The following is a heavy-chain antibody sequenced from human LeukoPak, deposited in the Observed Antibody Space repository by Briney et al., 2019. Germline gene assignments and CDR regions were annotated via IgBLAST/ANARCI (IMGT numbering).Heavy chain of an antibody. CDR2: ISSSGSTI. CDR1: GFTFSSYE. CDR3: ARDLGYSSGPNY. J-gene: IGHJ4*02. Sequence: GGSLRLSCAASGFTFSSYEMNWVRQAPGKGLEWVSYISSSGSTIYYADSVKGRFTISRDNSKNTLYLQMNSLRAEDTAVYYCARDLGYSSGPNYWGQGTRVTVSS. D-gene: IGHD6-19*01. V-gene: IGHV3-48*03.